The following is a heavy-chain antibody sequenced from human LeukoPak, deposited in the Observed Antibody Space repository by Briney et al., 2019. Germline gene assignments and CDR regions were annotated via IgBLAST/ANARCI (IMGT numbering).Heavy chain of an antibody. CDR1: GGSISSGDYY. V-gene: IGHV4-30-4*08. CDR3: ARGLGGGYTYFDY. Sequence: PSQTLSLTCTVSGGSISSGDYYWSWIRQPPGKGLEWGGYIYYSGSTYYNPSLKSRVTISVDTSKDQCSLKLSSVTAADTAVYYCARGLGGGYTYFDYWGQGTLVTVSS. CDR2: IYYSGST. J-gene: IGHJ4*02. D-gene: IGHD5-24*01.